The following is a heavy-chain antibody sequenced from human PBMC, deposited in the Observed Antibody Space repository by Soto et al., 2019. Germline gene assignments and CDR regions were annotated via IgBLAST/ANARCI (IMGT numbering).Heavy chain of an antibody. V-gene: IGHV3-43D*04. CDR3: SQVQRLRFLEWAPDF. D-gene: IGHD3-3*01. CDR2: ISWDGGST. CDR1: GFTFDDYA. Sequence: GGSLRLSCAASGFTFDDYAMHWVRQAPGKGLEWVSLISWDGGSTYYADSVKGRFTISRDNSKNSLYLQMNSLRAEDTALYYCSQVQRLRFLEWAPDFWGQGTLVTVSS. J-gene: IGHJ4*02.